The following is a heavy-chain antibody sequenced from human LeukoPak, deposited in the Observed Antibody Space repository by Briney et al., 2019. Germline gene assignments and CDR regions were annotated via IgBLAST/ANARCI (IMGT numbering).Heavy chain of an antibody. Sequence: PGGSLRLSCAASGXTFSSSSLNWVRQAPGKGLEWVSSITRQSTYIYYADSMKGRFTISRDSAKNSLYLQMNSLRADDTAVYYCERAPSGENYFPWYFDLWGRGTLVTVSS. CDR2: ITRQSTYI. D-gene: IGHD2/OR15-2a*01. CDR3: ERAPSGENYFPWYFDL. CDR1: GXTFSSSS. V-gene: IGHV3-21*01. J-gene: IGHJ2*01.